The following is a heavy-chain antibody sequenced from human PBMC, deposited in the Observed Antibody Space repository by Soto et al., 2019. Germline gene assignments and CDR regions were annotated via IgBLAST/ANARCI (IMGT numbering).Heavy chain of an antibody. CDR1: GYSFTSYW. D-gene: IGHD6-19*01. CDR2: IYPGDSDT. J-gene: IGHJ4*02. CDR3: ARTRTGYSSGPYYFDY. V-gene: IGHV5-51*01. Sequence: GESLKISCKGSGYSFTSYWIGWVRQMPGKGLEWMGIIYPGDSDTRYSPSSQGQVTISADKSISTAYLQWSSLKASDTAMYYCARTRTGYSSGPYYFDYWGQGTLVTVSS.